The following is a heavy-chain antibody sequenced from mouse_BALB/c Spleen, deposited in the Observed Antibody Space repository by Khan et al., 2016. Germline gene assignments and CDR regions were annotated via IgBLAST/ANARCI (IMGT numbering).Heavy chain of an antibody. J-gene: IGHJ1*01. CDR1: GFTFTDYY. CDR2: IRNKANGYTT. Sequence: EVELVESGGGLVQPGGSLRLSCATSGFTFTDYYMSWVRQPPGKALEWLGFIRNKANGYTTEYSASVKGRFTISRDNSQSILYLQMNTLRAEDSATYYCARDKRYFDVWGAGTTVTVSS. CDR3: ARDKRYFDV. V-gene: IGHV7-3*02.